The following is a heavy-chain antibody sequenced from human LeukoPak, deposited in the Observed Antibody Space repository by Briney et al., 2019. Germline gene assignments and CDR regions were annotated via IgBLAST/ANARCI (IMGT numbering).Heavy chain of an antibody. J-gene: IGHJ4*02. D-gene: IGHD1-7*01. CDR2: IYYSGST. CDR1: GASISGSGYY. Sequence: SETLSLTCAVSGASISGSGYYWGWIRQPPGKGLEWIGYIYYSGSTNYNPSLKSRVTISVDTSKNQFSLKLTSVTAADTAVYYCARVGITGTTPDYWGLGTLVTVSS. CDR3: ARVGITGTTPDY. V-gene: IGHV4-61*05.